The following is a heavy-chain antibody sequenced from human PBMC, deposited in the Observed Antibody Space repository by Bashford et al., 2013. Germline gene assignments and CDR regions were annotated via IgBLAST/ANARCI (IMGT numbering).Heavy chain of an antibody. J-gene: IGHJ6*02. CDR3: ATVSLQGYYYYGMDV. CDR1: GYTSLNYP. CDR2: LILKIGET. Sequence: ASVKVSCKVSGYTSLNYPCTGCDRLLERDLSGWEVLILKIGETIYAQKFQGRVTMTEDTSTDTAYMELSSLRSEDTAVYYCATVSLQGYYYYGMDVWGQGTTVTVSS. V-gene: IGHV1-24*01.